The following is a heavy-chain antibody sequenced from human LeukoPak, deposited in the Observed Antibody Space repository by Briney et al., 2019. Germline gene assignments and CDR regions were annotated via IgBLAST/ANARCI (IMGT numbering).Heavy chain of an antibody. V-gene: IGHV3-15*01. J-gene: IGHJ4*02. CDR3: TTCPPLLAGSDFDY. D-gene: IGHD3-10*01. Sequence: PGGSLRLSCAASGFTFSSYEMNWVRQAPGKGLEWVGRIKSRTDGGTPDYAAPVKGRFTISRDDSKNTLYLQMNSLKTEDTAVYYCTTCPPLLAGSDFDYWGQGTLVTVSS. CDR1: GFTFSSYE. CDR2: IKSRTDGGTP.